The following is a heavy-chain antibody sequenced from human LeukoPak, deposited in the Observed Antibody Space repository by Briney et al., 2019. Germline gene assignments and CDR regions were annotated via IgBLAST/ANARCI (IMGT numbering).Heavy chain of an antibody. CDR3: ARMDKELYDFWSGSNWFDP. D-gene: IGHD3-3*01. Sequence: SGTLSLTCAVSGGSISSSNWWSWVRPPPGKGLEWIGEIYHSGSTNYNPSLKSRVTISVDTSKNQFSLKLSSVTAADTAVYYCARMDKELYDFWSGSNWFDPWGQGTLVTVSS. J-gene: IGHJ5*02. V-gene: IGHV4-4*02. CDR2: IYHSGST. CDR1: GGSISSSNW.